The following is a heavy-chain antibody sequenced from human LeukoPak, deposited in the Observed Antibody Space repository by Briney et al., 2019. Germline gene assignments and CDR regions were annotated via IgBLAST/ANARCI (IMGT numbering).Heavy chain of an antibody. Sequence: GGSLRLSCVASGFPFSSYGMHWVRQAPGKGLEWVSVIYSGGSTYYADSVKGRFTISRDNSKNTLSLQMNSLRAEDTAVYYCAREERSSDWYFDLWGRGTLVTVSS. V-gene: IGHV3-NL1*01. CDR1: GFPFSSYG. CDR2: IYSGGST. D-gene: IGHD3-10*01. J-gene: IGHJ2*01. CDR3: AREERSSDWYFDL.